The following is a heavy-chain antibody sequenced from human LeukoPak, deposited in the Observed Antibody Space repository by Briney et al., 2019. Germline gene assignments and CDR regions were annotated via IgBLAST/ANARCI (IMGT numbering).Heavy chain of an antibody. CDR2: IKQDGSEK. CDR3: ARNARGPGDF. J-gene: IGHJ4*02. CDR1: GPTFSTYW. V-gene: IGHV3-7*01. D-gene: IGHD2-2*01. Sequence: GGSLRLSCAASGPTFSTYWMNWVRQAPGKGLEWVANIKQDGSEKYYVDSVKGRFTISRGNAKKLVYLQMNSLRAEDTAIYYCARNARGPGDFWGQGTVVTVSS.